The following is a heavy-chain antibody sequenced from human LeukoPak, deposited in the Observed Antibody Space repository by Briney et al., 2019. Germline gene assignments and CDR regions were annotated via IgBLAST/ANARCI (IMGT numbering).Heavy chain of an antibody. CDR1: GFTFSSYY. V-gene: IGHV3-74*01. Sequence: RGSLRLSCAASGFTFSSYYMHWVRQAPGKGLVWVSRITNDGRSTSYADSVKGRFTISRDNAKNTLSLQMNSLRAEDTAVYFCARDMTTDAFDMWGQGTLVTVSS. CDR2: ITNDGRST. CDR3: ARDMTTDAFDM. J-gene: IGHJ3*02. D-gene: IGHD4-17*01.